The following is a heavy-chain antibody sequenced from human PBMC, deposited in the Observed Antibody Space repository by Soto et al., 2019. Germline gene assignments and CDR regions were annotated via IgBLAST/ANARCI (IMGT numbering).Heavy chain of an antibody. J-gene: IGHJ4*02. Sequence: GGSLRLSCAVSGFTFSDYYMSWIRQAPGKGLEWVGFIRSKAYGGTTEYAASVKGRFTISRDDSKSIAYLQMNSLKTEDTAVYYCTRDRSEQWLVHHSDYWGQGTLVTVSS. CDR1: GFTFSDYY. D-gene: IGHD6-19*01. CDR3: TRDRSEQWLVHHSDY. V-gene: IGHV3-49*03. CDR2: IRSKAYGGTT.